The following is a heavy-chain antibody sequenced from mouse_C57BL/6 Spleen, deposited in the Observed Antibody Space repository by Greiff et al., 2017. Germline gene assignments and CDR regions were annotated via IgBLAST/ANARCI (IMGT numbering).Heavy chain of an antibody. CDR3: ATIYDGYYGGFAY. CDR2: ISYDGSN. J-gene: IGHJ3*01. D-gene: IGHD2-3*01. V-gene: IGHV3-6*01. Sequence: EVKLVESGPGLVKPSQSLSLTCSVTGYSITSGYYWNWIRQFPGNKLEWMGYISYDGSNNYNTSLKNRISITRDTSKNQFFLKLNSVTTEDTATYYCATIYDGYYGGFAYWGQGTLVTVSA. CDR1: GYSITSGYY.